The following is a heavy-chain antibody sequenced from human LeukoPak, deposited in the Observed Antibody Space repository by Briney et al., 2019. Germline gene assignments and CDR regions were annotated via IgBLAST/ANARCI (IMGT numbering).Heavy chain of an antibody. CDR1: GDSINSLDL. J-gene: IGHJ6*02. Sequence: SETLSLTCTVSGDSINSLDLWSWIRQPPGKGLQWIGYIYYSGSTNYNPSLKSRVTISVDTSKNQFSLKLSSVTAADTAVYYCARGAVIAAADEYYYGMDVWGQGTTVTVSS. V-gene: IGHV4-59*11. D-gene: IGHD6-13*01. CDR3: ARGAVIAAADEYYYGMDV. CDR2: IYYSGST.